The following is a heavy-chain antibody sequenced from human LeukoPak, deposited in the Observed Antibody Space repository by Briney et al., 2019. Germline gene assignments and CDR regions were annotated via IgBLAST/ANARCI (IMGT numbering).Heavy chain of an antibody. J-gene: IGHJ4*02. Sequence: PSETLSLTCAVYGGSFSGYYWSWFRQPPGKGLEWIGYIHSSGTTEYNPSLESRITTSVDTSKNQVSLKLSSVTVADTAFYYCTREGYGSSGYYLDYWGQGTLVTVSS. D-gene: IGHD3-22*01. V-gene: IGHV4-34*11. CDR2: IHSSGTT. CDR3: TREGYGSSGYYLDY. CDR1: GGSFSGYY.